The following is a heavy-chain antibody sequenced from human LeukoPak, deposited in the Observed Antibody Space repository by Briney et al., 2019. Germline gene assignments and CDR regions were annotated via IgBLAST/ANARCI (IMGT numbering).Heavy chain of an antibody. Sequence: SETLSLTCTVSGGSISSYYWSWIRQPPGKGLEWIGYIYYSGSTNYNPSLKSRVTMSVDTSKNRFSLKLTSVTAADTAVYYCARHTPMVLAPSGYYYNMDVWGQGTAVTVSS. CDR3: ARHTPMVLAPSGYYYNMDV. CDR2: IYYSGST. J-gene: IGHJ6*02. V-gene: IGHV4-59*08. CDR1: GGSISSYY. D-gene: IGHD5-18*01.